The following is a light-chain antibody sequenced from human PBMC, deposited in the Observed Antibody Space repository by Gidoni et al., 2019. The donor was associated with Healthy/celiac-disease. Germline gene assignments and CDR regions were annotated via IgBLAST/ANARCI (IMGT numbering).Light chain of an antibody. CDR2: WAS. J-gene: IGKJ3*01. V-gene: IGKV4-1*01. CDR1: QIVLYSSNNKNY. Sequence: DIVMTQSPDSLAVSLGERATINCKSSQIVLYSSNNKNYLAWYQQKPGQPPKLLIYWASTRESGVPDRFSGSGSGTDFTLTISSLQAEDVAVYYCQQYYSTPLTFGPGTKVDIK. CDR3: QQYYSTPLT.